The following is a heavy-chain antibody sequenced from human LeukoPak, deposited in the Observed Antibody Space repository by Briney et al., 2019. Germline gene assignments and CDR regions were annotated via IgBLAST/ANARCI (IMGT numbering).Heavy chain of an antibody. J-gene: IGHJ4*02. V-gene: IGHV3-21*01. D-gene: IGHD4-11*01. CDR2: ISSSSTYI. Sequence: GGSLRLSCAASGFTFSSYSMNWVRQAPGKGLEWVSSISSSSTYIYYADSVKGRFTISRDSAKNSLYLQMNSLRAEDTAVYYCARDGSTVTNYYFDYWGQGTLVTVSS. CDR1: GFTFSSYS. CDR3: ARDGSTVTNYYFDY.